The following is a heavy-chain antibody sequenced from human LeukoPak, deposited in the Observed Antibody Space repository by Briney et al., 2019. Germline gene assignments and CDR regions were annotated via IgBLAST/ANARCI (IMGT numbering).Heavy chain of an antibody. CDR2: ISGSGGST. D-gene: IGHD3-22*01. CDR1: GFTLSRYA. V-gene: IGHV3-23*01. J-gene: IGHJ5*02. CDR3: AKVDYYYDSSGYYPNQWFDP. Sequence: QPGGSRRLSCAASGFTLSRYAMSWVRQAPGKGLEWVSAISGSGGSTYYADSVKGRLTISRDNSKNTLYLQMNSLRAEDTAVYYCAKVDYYYDSSGYYPNQWFDPWGQGTLVTVSS.